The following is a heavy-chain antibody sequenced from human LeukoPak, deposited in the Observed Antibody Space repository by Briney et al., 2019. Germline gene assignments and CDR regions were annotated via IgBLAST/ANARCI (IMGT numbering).Heavy chain of an antibody. J-gene: IGHJ5*02. CDR2: MNPNSGNT. CDR1: GYTFTSYD. D-gene: IGHD3-10*01. Sequence: ASVTVSFKASGYTFTSYDINWVRQATGQGLEWMGWMNPNSGNTGYAQKFQGRVTMTRNTSISTAYMELSSLRSEDTAVYYCARVILYGSGSYKSFDPWGQGTLVTVSS. CDR3: ARVILYGSGSYKSFDP. V-gene: IGHV1-8*01.